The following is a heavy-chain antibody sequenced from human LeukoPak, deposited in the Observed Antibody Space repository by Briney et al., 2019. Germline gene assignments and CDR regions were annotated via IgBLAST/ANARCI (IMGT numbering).Heavy chain of an antibody. CDR3: ARRDDEWELPNSYYYYYYMDV. Sequence: GGSLRLSCAASGFTFSSYSMNWVRQAPGKGLEWVSSISGSSSYIYYADSVKGRFTISRDNAKNSLYLQMNSLRAEDTAVYYCARRDDEWELPNSYYYYYYMDVWGKGTTVTVSS. D-gene: IGHD1-26*01. CDR1: GFTFSSYS. V-gene: IGHV3-21*01. CDR2: ISGSSSYI. J-gene: IGHJ6*03.